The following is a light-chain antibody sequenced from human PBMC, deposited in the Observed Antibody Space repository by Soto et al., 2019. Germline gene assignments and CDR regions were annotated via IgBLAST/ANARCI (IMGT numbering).Light chain of an antibody. CDR2: DVT. CDR3: NSYTGSATPYV. Sequence: QSALTQPASVSGSPGQSITISCTGTSSDVGGYNYVSWYQHHPDKAPKLVIYDVTNRPSGVSNRFSGSKAGTTASLTISGLQAEDEADYYCNSYTGSATPYVFGTGTKVTVL. J-gene: IGLJ1*01. V-gene: IGLV2-14*03. CDR1: SSDVGGYNY.